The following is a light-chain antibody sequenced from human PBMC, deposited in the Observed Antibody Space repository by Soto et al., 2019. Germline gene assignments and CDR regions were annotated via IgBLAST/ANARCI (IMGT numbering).Light chain of an antibody. CDR2: DNN. J-gene: IGLJ1*01. CDR3: GTWDSSLSAGV. CDR1: NSYIGNNY. V-gene: IGLV1-51*01. Sequence: QSVLTQPPSVSATPGQTVTISCSGSNSYIGNNYVSWYQQLPGTAPKLLIYDNNKRPSEIPDRFSGSKSGTSATLGITGLXTGDEADYYCGTWDSSLSAGVFGTGTKVTVL.